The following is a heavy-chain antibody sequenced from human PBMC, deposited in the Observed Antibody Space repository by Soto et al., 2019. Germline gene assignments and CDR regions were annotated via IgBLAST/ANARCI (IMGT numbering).Heavy chain of an antibody. CDR2: ISSSSSYI. CDR1: GFTFSSYS. D-gene: IGHD2-15*01. J-gene: IGHJ6*02. Sequence: PGGSLRLSCAASGFTFSSYSMNWVRQAPGKGLEWVSSISSSSSYIYYADSVKGRFTISRDNAKNSLYLQMNSLRAEDTAVYYCARDGVKVVVAAWLYYGMDVWGQGTTVTVSS. V-gene: IGHV3-21*01. CDR3: ARDGVKVVVAAWLYYGMDV.